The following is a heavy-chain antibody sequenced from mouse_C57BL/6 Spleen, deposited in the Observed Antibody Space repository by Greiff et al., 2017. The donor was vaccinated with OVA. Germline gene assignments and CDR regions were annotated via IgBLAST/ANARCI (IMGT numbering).Heavy chain of an antibody. CDR1: GYTFTSYW. CDR3: ARSGDYYGSSYEAWFAY. J-gene: IGHJ3*01. Sequence: QVQLQQPGAELVMPGASVKLSCKASGYTFTSYWMHWVKQRPGQGLEWIGEIDPSDSYTNYNQKFKGKSTLTVDKSSSTAYMQLSSLTSEDSAVYYCARSGDYYGSSYEAWFAYWGQGTLVTVSA. D-gene: IGHD1-1*01. V-gene: IGHV1-69*01. CDR2: IDPSDSYT.